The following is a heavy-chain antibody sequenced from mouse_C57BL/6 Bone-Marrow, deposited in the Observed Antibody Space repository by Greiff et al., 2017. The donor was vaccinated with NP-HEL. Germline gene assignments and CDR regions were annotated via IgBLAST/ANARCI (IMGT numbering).Heavy chain of an antibody. CDR3: TRFYYGSSYWFAY. V-gene: IGHV1-15*01. J-gene: IGHJ3*01. CDR1: GYTFTDYE. Sequence: VKVVESGAELVRPGASVTLSCKASGYTFTDYEMHWVKQTPVHGLEWIGAIVPETGGTAYNQKFKGKAILTADKSSSTAYMELRSLTSEDSAVYYCTRFYYGSSYWFAYWGQGTLVTVSA. CDR2: IVPETGGT. D-gene: IGHD1-1*01.